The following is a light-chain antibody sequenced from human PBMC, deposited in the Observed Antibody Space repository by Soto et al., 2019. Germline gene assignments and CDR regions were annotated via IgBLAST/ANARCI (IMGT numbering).Light chain of an antibody. CDR3: RLATEWWT. V-gene: IGKV2-30*01. J-gene: IGKJ1*01. CDR1: QSLVYNDGSTY. Sequence: DVVMTQSPVSLPVTLGQPASISCRSSQSLVYNDGSTYVNWFQQRPGQSPRRLIYKVSTRASGVRDRFRGSGSGTDVTLKISRVEAEDVGIYFCRLATEWWTFRQGTRVEL. CDR2: KVS.